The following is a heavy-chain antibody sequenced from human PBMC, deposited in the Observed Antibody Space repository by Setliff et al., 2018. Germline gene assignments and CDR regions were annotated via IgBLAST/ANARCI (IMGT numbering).Heavy chain of an antibody. V-gene: IGHV3-20*04. J-gene: IGHJ4*02. CDR2: IRWNGVRT. Sequence: LRLSCAASGFTFDDYGMSWVRQAPGKGLEWVSGIRWNGVRTGYADSVKGRFTISRDNAKNSLYLQMNSLRAEDTALYYCAREGGDGDSSGYYPPLDYWGQGTLVTVSS. D-gene: IGHD3-22*01. CDR3: AREGGDGDSSGYYPPLDY. CDR1: GFTFDDYG.